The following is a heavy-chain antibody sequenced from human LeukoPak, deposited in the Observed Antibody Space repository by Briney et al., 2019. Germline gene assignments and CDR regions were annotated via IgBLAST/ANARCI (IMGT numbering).Heavy chain of an antibody. D-gene: IGHD3-9*01. V-gene: IGHV4-61*08. CDR2: IYYSGST. J-gene: IGHJ4*02. CDR3: AALAGYFDY. Sequence: SETLSLTCTVSGGSINSGAYYWSWIRQSPGKGLEWTGYIYYSGSTNYNPSLKSRVTISVDTSKNQFSLKLSSVTAADTAVYYCAALAGYFDYWGQGTLVTVSS. CDR1: GGSINSGAYY.